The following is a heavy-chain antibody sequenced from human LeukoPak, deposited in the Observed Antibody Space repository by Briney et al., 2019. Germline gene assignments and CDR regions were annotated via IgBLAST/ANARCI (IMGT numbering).Heavy chain of an antibody. CDR2: ISATGSST. Sequence: GGSLRLSCAASEFTFSDYYISWIRQAPGKGLEWVSFISATGSSTYYADSVKGRFTISRDNSKNSLYLRMNSLRAEDTAVYYCATVRGYYDSSGPYYFNYWGRGTLVTVSS. V-gene: IGHV3-11*04. J-gene: IGHJ4*02. CDR1: EFTFSDYY. CDR3: ATVRGYYDSSGPYYFNY. D-gene: IGHD3-22*01.